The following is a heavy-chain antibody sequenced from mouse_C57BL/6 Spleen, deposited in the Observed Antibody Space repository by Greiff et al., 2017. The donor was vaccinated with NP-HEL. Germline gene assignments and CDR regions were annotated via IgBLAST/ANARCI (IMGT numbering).Heavy chain of an antibody. Sequence: EVQRVESGGGLVQPKGSLKLSCAASGFSFNTYAMNWVRQAPGKGLEWVARIRSKSNNYATYYADSVKDRFTISRDDSESMLYLQMNNLKTEDTAIYYCMRQYDYDRFDYWGQGTTLTVSS. CDR1: GFSFNTYA. V-gene: IGHV10-1*01. CDR2: IRSKSNNYAT. CDR3: MRQYDYDRFDY. D-gene: IGHD2-4*01. J-gene: IGHJ2*01.